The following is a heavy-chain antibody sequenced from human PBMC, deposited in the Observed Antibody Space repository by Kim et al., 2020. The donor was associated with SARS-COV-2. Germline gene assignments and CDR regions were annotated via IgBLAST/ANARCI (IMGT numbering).Heavy chain of an antibody. CDR2: IKSKTDGGTT. CDR1: GFTFSNAW. D-gene: IGHD3-16*01. V-gene: IGHV3-15*01. Sequence: GGSLRLSCAASGFTFSNAWMNWVRQAPGKGLEWVGHIKSKTDGGTTDYAAPVKGRFTISRDDSKNTLYLQVNTLKTEDTAVYYCTTDIWGAVGADYWGQGTLVTVSS. CDR3: TTDIWGAVGADY. J-gene: IGHJ4*02.